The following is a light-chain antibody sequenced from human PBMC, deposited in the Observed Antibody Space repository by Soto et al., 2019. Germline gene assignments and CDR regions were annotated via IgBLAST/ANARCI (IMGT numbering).Light chain of an antibody. CDR2: GAS. CDR1: QSVSSNY. Sequence: EIVLTQSPGTLSLSQGERATLSCRASQSVSSNYLAWYQQKPGQAPRLLMSGASSSATGIPDMCSGSGSGTDSTLTLSRLEPEDFAVYYCQQYGSSLYTFGQGTKLEIK. J-gene: IGKJ2*01. V-gene: IGKV3-20*01. CDR3: QQYGSSLYT.